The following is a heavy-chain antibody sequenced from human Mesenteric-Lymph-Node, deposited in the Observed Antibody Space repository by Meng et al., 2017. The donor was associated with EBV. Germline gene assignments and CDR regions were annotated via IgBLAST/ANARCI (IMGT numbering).Heavy chain of an antibody. CDR3: ARLYDNYVDY. J-gene: IGHJ4*02. D-gene: IGHD3-9*01. CDR1: GGSLSSSSYY. Sequence: QLQESGPGLVKPSETLSLTCSVSGGSLSSSSYYWAWIRQPPGKGLEWIGTIYYSGNTFYNPSLESRITISVDTSTNQFSLNLRSVSAPDTAVYYCARLYDNYVDYWGRGSLVTVSS. CDR2: IYYSGNT. V-gene: IGHV4-39*01.